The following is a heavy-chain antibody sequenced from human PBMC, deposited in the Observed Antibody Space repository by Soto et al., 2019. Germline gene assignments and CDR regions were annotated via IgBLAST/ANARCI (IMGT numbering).Heavy chain of an antibody. D-gene: IGHD6-19*01. J-gene: IGHJ5*02. Sequence: PGGSLRLSCAASGFTFSSYAMSWVRQAPGKGPEWVSAISGSGGSTYYADSVKGRFTISRDNSKNTLYLQMNSLRAEDTAVYYCAKTPSSGWYEWFDPWGQGTLVTVSS. CDR1: GFTFSSYA. V-gene: IGHV3-23*01. CDR2: ISGSGGST. CDR3: AKTPSSGWYEWFDP.